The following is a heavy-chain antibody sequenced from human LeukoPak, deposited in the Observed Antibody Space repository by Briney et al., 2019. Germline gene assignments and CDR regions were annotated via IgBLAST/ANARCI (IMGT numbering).Heavy chain of an antibody. V-gene: IGHV1-2*02. CDR2: IRPNSGGT. D-gene: IGHD2-15*01. J-gene: IGHJ3*02. Sequence: ASVKVSCKASGYTFGAYYMYWVRQAPGQGLEWMGWIRPNSGGTNYTQKFQGRVTMTRDTSISTAYMELSRLRSDDTAVYYCARDRLGYCSGGSCYFDAFDIWGQGTMVTVSS. CDR3: ARDRLGYCSGGSCYFDAFDI. CDR1: GYTFGAYY.